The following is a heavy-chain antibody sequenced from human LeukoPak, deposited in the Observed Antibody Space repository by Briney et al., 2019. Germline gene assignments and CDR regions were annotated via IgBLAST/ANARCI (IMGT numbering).Heavy chain of an antibody. Sequence: GGSLRLSCAASGFTFSNYAMSWVHQAPGKGLEWVSAISGGGGSTYYADSVKGRFTISRDNSKNTLYLQMNSLRAEDTAVYYCATGGFYYDSAQIDYWGQGTLVAVSS. CDR1: GFTFSNYA. V-gene: IGHV3-23*01. D-gene: IGHD3-22*01. CDR3: ATGGFYYDSAQIDY. CDR2: ISGGGGST. J-gene: IGHJ4*02.